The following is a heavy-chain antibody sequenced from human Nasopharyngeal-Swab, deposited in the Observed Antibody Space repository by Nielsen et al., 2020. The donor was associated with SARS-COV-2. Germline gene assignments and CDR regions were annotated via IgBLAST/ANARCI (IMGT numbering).Heavy chain of an antibody. V-gene: IGHV3-30*18. CDR1: GFTFSSYG. Sequence: GGSLRLSCAASGFTFSSYGMHWVRQAPGKGLAWVAVISYDGSNKYYADSVKGRFTISRDNSKNTLYLQMNSLRAEDTAVYYCAKGSYYYDSYGAFDIWGQGTMVTVSS. J-gene: IGHJ3*02. D-gene: IGHD3-22*01. CDR2: ISYDGSNK. CDR3: AKGSYYYDSYGAFDI.